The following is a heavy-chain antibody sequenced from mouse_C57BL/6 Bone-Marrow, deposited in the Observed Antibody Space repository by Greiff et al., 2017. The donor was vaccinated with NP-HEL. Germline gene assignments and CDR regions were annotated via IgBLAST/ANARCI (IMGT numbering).Heavy chain of an antibody. Sequence: QVQLQQSGAELARPGASVKLSCKASGYTFTSYGISWVKQRTGQGLEWIGEIYPRSGNTYYNEKFKGKATLTADKSSSPAYMELRSLTSEYSAVFVCAGGGAYDSSIYGMDYWGQGTSVTVSS. CDR3: AGGGAYDSSIYGMDY. J-gene: IGHJ4*01. CDR1: GYTFTSYG. CDR2: IYPRSGNT. V-gene: IGHV1-81*01. D-gene: IGHD1-1*01.